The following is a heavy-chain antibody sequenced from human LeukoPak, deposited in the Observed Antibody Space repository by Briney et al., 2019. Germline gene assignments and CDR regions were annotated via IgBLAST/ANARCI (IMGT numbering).Heavy chain of an antibody. Sequence: PGGSLRLSCAASGFTFSNYGIYWVRQAPGKGLERVALISYDGSNEYYADSVKGPFTIFRDNSKNTLYLQMNSLRAEDTAVYYCAKAIVRGVIILGGFMGSGMDVWGQGTTVTVSS. CDR1: GFTFSNYG. J-gene: IGHJ6*02. V-gene: IGHV3-30*18. CDR3: AKAIVRGVIILGGFMGSGMDV. CDR2: ISYDGSNE. D-gene: IGHD3-10*01.